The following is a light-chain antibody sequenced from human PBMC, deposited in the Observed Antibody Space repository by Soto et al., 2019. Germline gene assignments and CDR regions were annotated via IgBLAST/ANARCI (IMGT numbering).Light chain of an antibody. CDR3: QQYNIYPLT. CDR2: AAS. J-gene: IGKJ4*01. CDR1: QDINSY. Sequence: DVQMTQSPSSLSASVGDRVTITCRASQDINSYLAWYQQKPGNAPKSLIYAASRLQTGVPSRFSGSESGTDFTLTISNLQPEDSATYYGQQYNIYPLTFGGGTKVEIK. V-gene: IGKV1D-16*01.